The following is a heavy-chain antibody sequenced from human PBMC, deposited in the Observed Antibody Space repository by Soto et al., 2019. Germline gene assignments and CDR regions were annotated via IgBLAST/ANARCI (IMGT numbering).Heavy chain of an antibody. Sequence: QVMLVQSGAAVKKPGASVKVSCQASGDTFSNYDIHWVRLAPGHGLEWMGWMNPRSGNTGYAQKFRGRVIMTRNTAITTAYMELSSLTYEDSAIYYCTRARGAETFDFWGQGARVTVSS. D-gene: IGHD4-17*01. J-gene: IGHJ5*01. CDR2: MNPRSGNT. CDR1: GDTFSNYD. CDR3: TRARGAETFDF. V-gene: IGHV1-8*02.